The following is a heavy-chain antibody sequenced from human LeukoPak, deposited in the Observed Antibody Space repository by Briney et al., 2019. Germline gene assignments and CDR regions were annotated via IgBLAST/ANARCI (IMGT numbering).Heavy chain of an antibody. Sequence: SVKLSCKASGGTFSSYAISWVRQAPGQGLEWMGGIIPIFGTANYAQKFQGRVTITTDESTSTAYMVLSSLRSEDTAVYYCASGSVVVPAALNAFDIWGQGTMVTVSS. D-gene: IGHD2-2*01. J-gene: IGHJ3*02. CDR1: GGTFSSYA. CDR2: IIPIFGTA. V-gene: IGHV1-69*05. CDR3: ASGSVVVPAALNAFDI.